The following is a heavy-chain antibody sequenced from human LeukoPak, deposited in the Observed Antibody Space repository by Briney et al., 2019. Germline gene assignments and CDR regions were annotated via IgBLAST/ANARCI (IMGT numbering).Heavy chain of an antibody. Sequence: SETLSLTCTVSGGSISGYYWSWIRQPAGKGLEWIGRIYTSGNTNYNPSLKSRLTMSVDTSKNQFSLRLSSVTAADTAVYYCAKEWLLYSVFGPWGQGTLVTVSS. J-gene: IGHJ5*02. CDR2: IYTSGNT. CDR1: GGSISGYY. D-gene: IGHD3-3*01. V-gene: IGHV4-4*07. CDR3: AKEWLLYSVFGP.